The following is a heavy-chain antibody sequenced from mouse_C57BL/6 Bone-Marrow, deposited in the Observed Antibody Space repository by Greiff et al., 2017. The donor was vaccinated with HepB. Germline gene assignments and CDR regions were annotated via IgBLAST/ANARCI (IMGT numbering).Heavy chain of an antibody. D-gene: IGHD3-3*01. Sequence: QVQLQQPGAELVKPGASVKMSCKASGYTFNSYWITWVKQRPGKGLEWIGDIYPGSGSTNYNEKFKSKATLTVDTSTSTAYMQLSSLTSEGSAVYYCAKLFFDYWGQGTTLTVSS. J-gene: IGHJ2*01. CDR1: GYTFNSYW. CDR2: IYPGSGST. V-gene: IGHV1-55*01. CDR3: AKLFFDY.